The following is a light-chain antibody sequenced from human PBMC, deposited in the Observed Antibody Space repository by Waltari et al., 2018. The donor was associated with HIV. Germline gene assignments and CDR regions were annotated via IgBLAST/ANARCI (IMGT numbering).Light chain of an antibody. CDR3: NSRDSPYVV. Sequence: SSELTQDPAVSVALGQTVRITCQGDRRRTYYTSWYQQKPGQAPVLVIYGKNSRPSEIPDRFSGSSSGNTASLTITGAQAEDEADYYCNSRDSPYVVFGGGTKLTVL. CDR2: GKN. V-gene: IGLV3-19*01. CDR1: RRRTYY. J-gene: IGLJ2*01.